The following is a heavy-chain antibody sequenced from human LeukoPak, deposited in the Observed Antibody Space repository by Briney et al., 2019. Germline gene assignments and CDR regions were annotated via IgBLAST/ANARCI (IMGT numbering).Heavy chain of an antibody. CDR3: ARGKSSGWYSSYFDY. Sequence: GASVKVSCKASGYTFTSYDINWVRQATGQGLEWMGWINPNSGGTNYAQKFQGWVTMTRDTSISTAYMELSRLRSDDTAVYYCARGKSSGWYSSYFDYWGQGTLVTVSS. D-gene: IGHD6-19*01. J-gene: IGHJ4*02. CDR2: INPNSGGT. CDR1: GYTFTSYD. V-gene: IGHV1-2*04.